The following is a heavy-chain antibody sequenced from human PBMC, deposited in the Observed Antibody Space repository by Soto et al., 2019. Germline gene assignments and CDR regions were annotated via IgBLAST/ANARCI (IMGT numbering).Heavy chain of an antibody. V-gene: IGHV3-23*01. D-gene: IGHD4-17*01. CDR3: AKDAISGDGIWLMDS. J-gene: IGHJ5*02. CDR2: LLRSGSSA. CDR1: VFTFRNYA. Sequence: WWSLRLSCSASVFTFRNYAMTWGRQAPGKGLEWVSSLLRSGSSAYYADSVRGRFSISSDTSANSLYLQMDNLRAEDTAIYYCAKDAISGDGIWLMDSWGQGTVVTVSS.